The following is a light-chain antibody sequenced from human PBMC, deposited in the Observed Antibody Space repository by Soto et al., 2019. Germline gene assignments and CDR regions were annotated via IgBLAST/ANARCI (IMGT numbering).Light chain of an antibody. CDR2: VAS. CDR1: QGISNY. V-gene: IGKV1-27*01. CDR3: QQFNSYPIT. J-gene: IGKJ5*01. Sequence: DIQMTQSPSSLSASVGDRVTITFRASQGISNYLAWYQQKPGKVPKVLIYVASALQSGVPSRFSGSGSGRDFTLTISSLQPEDFATYYCQQFNSYPITFGQGTRLEIK.